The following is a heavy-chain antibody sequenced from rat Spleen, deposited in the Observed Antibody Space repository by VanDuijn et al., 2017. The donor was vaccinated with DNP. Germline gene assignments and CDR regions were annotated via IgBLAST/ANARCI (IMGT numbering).Heavy chain of an antibody. J-gene: IGHJ3*01. Sequence: EVRLVVSGGGLVQPGRSLKLSCAVSGLTFSDYYMAWVRQTPTGGLEWVTSISYDGFSSYYRDSVKGRFTISRDNAKSSLYLQMNSLRSEDTATYYCARQRVMYTTATGFAYWGQGTLVTVSS. CDR3: ARQRVMYTTATGFAY. CDR2: ISYDGFSS. V-gene: IGHV5-20*01. D-gene: IGHD1-6*01. CDR1: GLTFSDYY.